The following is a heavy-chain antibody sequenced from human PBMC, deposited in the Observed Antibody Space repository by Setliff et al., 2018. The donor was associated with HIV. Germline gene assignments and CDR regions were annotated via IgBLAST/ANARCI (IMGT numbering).Heavy chain of an antibody. J-gene: IGHJ4*02. V-gene: IGHV3-23*01. D-gene: IGHD3-22*01. Sequence: GGSLRLSCAVSGFTFSTYAMSWVRQAPGKGLEWVSTIGAGGGSTYYADSVKCRFTISRDNAKNSLYLQMNSLRAEDTAVYYCARPNYYDSSGSFDYWGQGTLVTVSS. CDR2: IGAGGGST. CDR3: ARPNYYDSSGSFDY. CDR1: GFTFSTYA.